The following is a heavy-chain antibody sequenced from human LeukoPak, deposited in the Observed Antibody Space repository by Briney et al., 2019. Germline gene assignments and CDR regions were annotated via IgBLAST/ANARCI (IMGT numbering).Heavy chain of an antibody. CDR2: IYYSGNT. V-gene: IGHV4-59*01. D-gene: IGHD3-10*01. Sequence: SETLSLTCSVSGGSISSYYWNWIRQSPGMGLEWIGYIYYSGNTYYNPSLKSRVTISIDTSKNQFSLRLTSVTAADTAVYYCAGDTYGSDYWGQGTLVTVSS. CDR3: AGDTYGSDY. J-gene: IGHJ4*02. CDR1: GGSISSYY.